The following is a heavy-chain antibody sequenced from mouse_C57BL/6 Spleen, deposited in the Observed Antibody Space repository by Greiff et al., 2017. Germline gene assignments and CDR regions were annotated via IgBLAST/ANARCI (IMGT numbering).Heavy chain of an antibody. J-gene: IGHJ1*03. D-gene: IGHD1-1*01. Sequence: DVHLVESGPGLVKPSQSLSLTCSVTGYSITSGYYWNWIRQFPGNKLEWMGYISYDGSNNYNPSLKNRISITRDTSKNQFFLKLNSVTTEDTATYYCARDGSSEWYFDVWGTGTTVTVSS. V-gene: IGHV3-6*01. CDR1: GYSITSGYY. CDR2: ISYDGSN. CDR3: ARDGSSEWYFDV.